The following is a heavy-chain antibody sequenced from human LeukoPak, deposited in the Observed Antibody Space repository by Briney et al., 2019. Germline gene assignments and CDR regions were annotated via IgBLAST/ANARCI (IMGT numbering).Heavy chain of an antibody. V-gene: IGHV3-53*01. J-gene: IGHJ4*02. CDR2: IYSGGST. Sequence: GGSLRLSCAASGFTVSSNYMSWVRQAPGKGLEWVSVIYSGGSTYYADSVKGRFTISRDNSKNTLYLQMNSLRAEDTAVYYCARGLHYVHPSFDYWGQGTLVTVSS. CDR3: ARGLHYVHPSFDY. CDR1: GFTVSSNY. D-gene: IGHD3-16*01.